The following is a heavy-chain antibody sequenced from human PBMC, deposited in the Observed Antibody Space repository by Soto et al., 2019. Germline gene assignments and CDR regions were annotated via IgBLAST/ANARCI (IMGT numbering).Heavy chain of an antibody. CDR2: IYYSGST. D-gene: IGHD5-12*01. J-gene: IGHJ4*02. CDR3: AREYSGYALDY. CDR1: GGSISSGDYY. Sequence: TSETLSLTCTVSGGSISSGDYYWSWIRQPPGKGLEWIGYIYYSGSTYYNPSLKSRVTISVDTSKNQFSLKLSSVTAADTAVYYCAREYSGYALDYWGQGTLVTVSS. V-gene: IGHV4-30-4*01.